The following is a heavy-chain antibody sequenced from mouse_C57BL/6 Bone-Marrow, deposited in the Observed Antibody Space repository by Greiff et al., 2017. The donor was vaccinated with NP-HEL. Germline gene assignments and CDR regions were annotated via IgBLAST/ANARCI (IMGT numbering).Heavy chain of an antibody. J-gene: IGHJ3*01. CDR3: ASGGLRRAWFAY. Sequence: QVQLQQPGAELVKPGASVKLSCKASGYTFTSYWMHWVKQRPGQGLEWIGMIHPNSGSTNYNEKFKSKATLTVDKSSSTAYMQLSRLTSEDSAVYYCASGGLRRAWFAYWGQGTLVTVSA. CDR2: IHPNSGST. D-gene: IGHD2-2*01. CDR1: GYTFTSYW. V-gene: IGHV1-64*01.